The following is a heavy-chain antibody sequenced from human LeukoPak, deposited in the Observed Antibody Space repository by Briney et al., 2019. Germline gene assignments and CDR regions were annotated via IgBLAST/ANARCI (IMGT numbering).Heavy chain of an antibody. CDR3: ARELGSDYGGYSP. V-gene: IGHV4-61*02. CDR1: GGSIRSGSYF. CDR2: VYATGST. J-gene: IGHJ5*02. Sequence: PSETLSLTCSVSGGSIRSGSYFWSWIRQPAGKGLEWIGRVYATGSTNYNPSLESRVTISVDTSKNLFSLELTSVTAADTAVYYCARELGSDYGGYSPWGQGTLVTVSS. D-gene: IGHD4-23*01.